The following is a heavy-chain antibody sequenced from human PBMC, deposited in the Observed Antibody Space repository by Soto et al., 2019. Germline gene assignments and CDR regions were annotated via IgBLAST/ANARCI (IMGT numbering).Heavy chain of an antibody. J-gene: IGHJ6*02. CDR2: LYSSGTT. V-gene: IGHV3-53*01. Sequence: GGSLRLSCTVSGFSVTNSYINWVRQAPGKGLEWVSILYSSGTTYYADSVRGRFTVSRDDSKNTLFLHMNSLRADDTAVYYCARXWSKFSYNYPYYYAMDAWGQGTTVTVSS. D-gene: IGHD5-18*01. CDR1: GFSVTNSY. CDR3: ARXWSKFSYNYPYYYAMDA.